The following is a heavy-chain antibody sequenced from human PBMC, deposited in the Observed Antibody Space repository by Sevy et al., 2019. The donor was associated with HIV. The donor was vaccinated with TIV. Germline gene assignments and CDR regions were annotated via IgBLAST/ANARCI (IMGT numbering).Heavy chain of an antibody. CDR1: GGSFSGYY. Sequence: SETLSLTCAVYGGSFSGYYWSWIRQPPGKGLEWIGEINHSGSTNYNPSLKSRFTISVDTSKNQYSLKLSSVTAADTAVYYCARGRGVAVAGTRISYWGQGTLVTVSS. D-gene: IGHD6-19*01. CDR3: ARGRGVAVAGTRISY. CDR2: INHSGST. J-gene: IGHJ4*02. V-gene: IGHV4-34*01.